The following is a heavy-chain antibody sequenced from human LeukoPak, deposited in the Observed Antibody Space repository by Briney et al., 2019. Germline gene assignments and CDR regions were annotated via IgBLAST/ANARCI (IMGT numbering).Heavy chain of an antibody. Sequence: ASVKVSCKASGYTFTSYGISWVRQAPGQGLEWMGWISAYNGNTNYAQKLQGRVTMTTDTSTSTAYMELRSLRSDDTAVYYCASMVRGVSTYYYYYMDVWGKGATVTVSS. CDR3: ASMVRGVSTYYYYYMDV. CDR2: ISAYNGNT. D-gene: IGHD3-10*01. V-gene: IGHV1-18*01. CDR1: GYTFTSYG. J-gene: IGHJ6*03.